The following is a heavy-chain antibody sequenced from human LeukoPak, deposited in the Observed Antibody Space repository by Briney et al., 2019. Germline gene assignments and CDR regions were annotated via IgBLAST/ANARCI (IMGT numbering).Heavy chain of an antibody. J-gene: IGHJ4*02. CDR2: ISYDGSSK. Sequence: GRSLRLSCAASGFTFSTYAMHWVRQAPGKGLEWVAVISYDGSSKYYADSVKGRFTISRDNSKNTLYLQMNSLRAEDTAVYYCARFPGADYFDYWGQGTLVTVSS. V-gene: IGHV3-30-3*01. D-gene: IGHD3-10*01. CDR1: GFTFSTYA. CDR3: ARFPGADYFDY.